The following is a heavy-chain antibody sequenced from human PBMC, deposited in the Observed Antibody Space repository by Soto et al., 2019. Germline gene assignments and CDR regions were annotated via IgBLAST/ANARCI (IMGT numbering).Heavy chain of an antibody. Sequence: QVQLVESGGGVVQPGRSLRLSCAASGFTFSSYGMHWVRQAPGKGLEWVAVISYDGSNKYYADSVKGRFTISRDNSKNTLYLQMNSLRAEDTAVYYCAKAGASNYVGMDVWGQGTTVTVSS. V-gene: IGHV3-30*18. J-gene: IGHJ6*02. D-gene: IGHD4-4*01. CDR3: AKAGASNYVGMDV. CDR2: ISYDGSNK. CDR1: GFTFSSYG.